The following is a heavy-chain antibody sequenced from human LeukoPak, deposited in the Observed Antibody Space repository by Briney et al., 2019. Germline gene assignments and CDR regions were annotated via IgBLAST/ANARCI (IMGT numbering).Heavy chain of an antibody. CDR2: VFNNGGT. V-gene: IGHV4-59*01. CDR3: VASYGGYVLDY. CDR1: GGSIGSYH. J-gene: IGHJ4*02. Sequence: SETLSLTCTVSGGSIGSYHWNWIRQPSGKGLEWIGIVFNNGGTKHNPSLKSRVAISVDTSKNQFALKLTSVTAADTAVHYCVASYGGYVLDYWGQGALVIVSS. D-gene: IGHD5-12*01.